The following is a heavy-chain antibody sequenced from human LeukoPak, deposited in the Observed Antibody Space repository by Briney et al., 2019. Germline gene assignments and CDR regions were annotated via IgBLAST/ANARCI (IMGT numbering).Heavy chain of an antibody. J-gene: IGHJ4*02. CDR1: GGSISSGGYY. Sequence: SETLSLTCTVSGGSISSGGYYWSWIRQPPGKGLEWIGYIYHSGSTYYNPSLKSRVTISVDRSKNQFSLKLSSVTAADTAVYYCASPKWELTWGGGDYWGQGTLVTVSS. CDR3: ASPKWELTWGGGDY. D-gene: IGHD1-26*01. CDR2: IYHSGST. V-gene: IGHV4-30-2*01.